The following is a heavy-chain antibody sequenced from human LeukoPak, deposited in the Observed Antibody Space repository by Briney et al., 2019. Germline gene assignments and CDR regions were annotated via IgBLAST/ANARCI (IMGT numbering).Heavy chain of an antibody. Sequence: SETLSLTCTVSGGSISSYYWSWIRQPPGKGLEWIGYIYYSGSTNYNPPLKSRVTISVDTSKNQFSLKLSSVTAADTAVYYCARGGQLLKGAFDIWGQGTMVTVSS. V-gene: IGHV4-59*01. CDR2: IYYSGST. CDR3: ARGGQLLKGAFDI. CDR1: GGSISSYY. D-gene: IGHD2-2*01. J-gene: IGHJ3*02.